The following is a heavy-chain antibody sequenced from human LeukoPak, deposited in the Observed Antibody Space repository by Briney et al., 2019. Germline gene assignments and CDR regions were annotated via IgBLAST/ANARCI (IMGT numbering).Heavy chain of an antibody. CDR3: ARGAGPYYYDSSGSPGVVY. CDR2: MNPNSGNT. CDR1: GYTFTSYD. V-gene: IGHV1-8*01. Sequence: ASVKVSCKASGYTFTSYDINWVRQATGQGLEWMGWMNPNSGNTGYAQKFQGRVTMTRNTSISTAYMELSSLRSEDTAVYYCARGAGPYYYDSSGSPGVVYWGQGTLVTVSS. J-gene: IGHJ4*02. D-gene: IGHD3-22*01.